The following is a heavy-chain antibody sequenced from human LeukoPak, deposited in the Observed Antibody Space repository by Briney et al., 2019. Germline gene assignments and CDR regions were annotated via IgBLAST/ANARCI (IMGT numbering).Heavy chain of an antibody. D-gene: IGHD3/OR15-3a*01. Sequence: PSETLSLTCTVSGDSITSEYFWGWLRQTPGKGLEWFGSMFHSGRAYYSPSLRSRVTISVDTSKNQFSLRLTSVTAADTAVYYCARQTGSGLFILPGGQGTLVTVSS. J-gene: IGHJ4*02. V-gene: IGHV4-38-2*02. CDR3: ARQTGSGLFILP. CDR1: GDSITSEYF. CDR2: MFHSGRA.